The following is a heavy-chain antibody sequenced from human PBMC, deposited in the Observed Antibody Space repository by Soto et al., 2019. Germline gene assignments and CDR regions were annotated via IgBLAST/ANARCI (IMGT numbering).Heavy chain of an antibody. CDR2: INPSGGST. CDR1: GYTFTSYY. CDR3: ARDGRVTYYDSSGYLDY. V-gene: IGHV1-46*01. D-gene: IGHD3-22*01. Sequence: ASVKVSCKASGYTFTSYYMHWVRQAPGQGLEWMGIINPSGGSTSYAQKFQGRVTMTRDTSTSTVYMELSSLRSEDTAVYYCARDGRVTYYDSSGYLDYWGQGTLVTVSS. J-gene: IGHJ4*02.